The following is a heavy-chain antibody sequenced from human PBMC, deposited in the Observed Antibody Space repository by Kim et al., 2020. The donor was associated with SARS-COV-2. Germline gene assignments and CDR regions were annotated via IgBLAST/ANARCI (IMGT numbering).Heavy chain of an antibody. Sequence: ASVKVSCKASGYTFTSYGISWVRQAPGQGLEWMGWISAYNGNTNYAQKLQGRVTMTTDTSTSTAYMELRSLRSDDTAVYYCARDRGMVRGVITHHNWFDPWGQGTLVTVSS. CDR1: GYTFTSYG. CDR3: ARDRGMVRGVITHHNWFDP. J-gene: IGHJ5*02. CDR2: ISAYNGNT. D-gene: IGHD3-10*01. V-gene: IGHV1-18*01.